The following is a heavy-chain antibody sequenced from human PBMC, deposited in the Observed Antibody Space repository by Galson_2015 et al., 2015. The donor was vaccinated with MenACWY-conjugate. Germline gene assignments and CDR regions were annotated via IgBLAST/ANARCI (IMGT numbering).Heavy chain of an antibody. CDR3: ARGAGGIHEAFFDY. CDR2: IRGDRNTM. V-gene: IGHV3-48*04. D-gene: IGHD2-8*02. Sequence: SLRLSCAASGSTFSSSSMNWVRQAPGKGLEWVAYIRGDRNTMYYADSVKGRFSISRDYAKNSLYLQMNSLRADDTAVYYCARGAGGIHEAFFDYWGQGTVVTVSS. CDR1: GSTFSSSS. J-gene: IGHJ4*02.